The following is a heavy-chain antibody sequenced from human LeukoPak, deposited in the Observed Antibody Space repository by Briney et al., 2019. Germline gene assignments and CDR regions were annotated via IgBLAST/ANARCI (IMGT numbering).Heavy chain of an antibody. CDR1: GFTFSSYA. D-gene: IGHD6-13*01. CDR2: ISYDGSNK. Sequence: GGSLRLSCAASGFTFSSYAMHWVRQAPGKGLEWVAVISYDGSNKYYADSVKGRLTISRDNSKNTLYLQMNSLRLEDTAGYYCAKGAGYSSNWNFDYWGQGTLVTVSS. CDR3: AKGAGYSSNWNFDY. V-gene: IGHV3-30-3*01. J-gene: IGHJ4*02.